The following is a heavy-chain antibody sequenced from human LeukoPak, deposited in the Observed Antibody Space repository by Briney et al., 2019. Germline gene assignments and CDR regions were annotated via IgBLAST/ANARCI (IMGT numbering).Heavy chain of an antibody. CDR3: ARAVVTAPYYYYYGMDV. CDR2: IYTSGST. CDR1: GGSISSYY. D-gene: IGHD5-18*01. V-gene: IGHV4-4*07. Sequence: SETLSLTCTVSGGSISSYYWSWIRQPAGKGLEWIGRIYTSGSTNYNPSLESRVTMSVDTSKNQFSLKLSSVTAADTAVYYCARAVVTAPYYYYYGMDVWGQGTTVTVSS. J-gene: IGHJ6*02.